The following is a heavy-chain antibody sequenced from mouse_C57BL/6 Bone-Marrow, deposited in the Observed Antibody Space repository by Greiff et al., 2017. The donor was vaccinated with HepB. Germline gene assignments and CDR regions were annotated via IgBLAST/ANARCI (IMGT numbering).Heavy chain of an antibody. CDR1: GFTFSDYY. V-gene: IGHV5-12*01. J-gene: IGHJ3*01. CDR3: ARRGDYDPPFAY. CDR2: ISNGGGST. D-gene: IGHD2-4*01. Sequence: EVKLVESGGGLVQPGGSLKLSCAASGFTFSDYYMYWVRQTPEKRLEWVAYISNGGGSTYYPDTVKGRFTISRDNAKNTLYLQMSRLKSEDTAMYYCARRGDYDPPFAYWGQGTLVTVSA.